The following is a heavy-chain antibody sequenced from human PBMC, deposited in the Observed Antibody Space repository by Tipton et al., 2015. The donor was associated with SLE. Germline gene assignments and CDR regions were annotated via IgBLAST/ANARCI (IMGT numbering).Heavy chain of an antibody. CDR1: GFTFSTFA. D-gene: IGHD2-21*01. CDR2: ISSSGGNT. CDR3: ARDVTSPPTHYSPFDY. V-gene: IGHV3-23*01. J-gene: IGHJ4*02. Sequence: SLRLSCAASGFTFSTFAMSWVRQVPGKGLEWVSAISSSGGNTFYTDSVRGRFTISRDNTRNTLYLQINSLRVEDTALYFCARDVTSPPTHYSPFDYWGQGTLVTVSS.